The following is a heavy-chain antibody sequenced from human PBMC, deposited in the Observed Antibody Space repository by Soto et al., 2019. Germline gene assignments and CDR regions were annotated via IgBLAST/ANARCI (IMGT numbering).Heavy chain of an antibody. CDR3: ARVGSSWYLGMDV. Sequence: SETLSLTCTVSGGSISNYYRSWIRQPPGMGLEWIGYIYYTGSTNYNPSLKSRVTISVDTSKNQFSLKLSSVTAADTAVYYCARVGSSWYLGMDVWGQGTTVTVSS. D-gene: IGHD6-13*01. V-gene: IGHV4-59*01. CDR1: GGSISNYY. J-gene: IGHJ6*02. CDR2: IYYTGST.